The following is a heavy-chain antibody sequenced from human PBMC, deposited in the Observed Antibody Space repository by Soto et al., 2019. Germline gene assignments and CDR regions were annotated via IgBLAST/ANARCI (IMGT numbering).Heavy chain of an antibody. CDR3: ARGGQWLVNYYYYGMDV. D-gene: IGHD6-19*01. CDR2: IIPIFGTA. CDR1: GGTFSSYA. Sequence: QVQLVQSGAEVKKPGSSVKVSCKASGGTFSSYAISWVRQAPGQGLEWMGGIIPIFGTANYAQKFQGRVTITADESASTAYMELSSLRSEDTAVYYCARGGQWLVNYYYYGMDVWGQGTTVTVSS. V-gene: IGHV1-69*01. J-gene: IGHJ6*02.